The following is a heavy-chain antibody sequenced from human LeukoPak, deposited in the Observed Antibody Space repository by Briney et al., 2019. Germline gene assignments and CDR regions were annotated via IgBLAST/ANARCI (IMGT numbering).Heavy chain of an antibody. CDR1: GYTFTGYY. J-gene: IGHJ4*02. Sequence: GASVKVSCKASGYTFTGYYMHWVRQAPGQGLEWMGWINPNSGGTNYAQKFQGRVTMTRDTSISTAYMELSRLRSDDTAVYYCARGRGSGSWGFDYWGQGTLVTVSS. CDR2: INPNSGGT. V-gene: IGHV1-2*02. D-gene: IGHD3-10*01. CDR3: ARGRGSGSWGFDY.